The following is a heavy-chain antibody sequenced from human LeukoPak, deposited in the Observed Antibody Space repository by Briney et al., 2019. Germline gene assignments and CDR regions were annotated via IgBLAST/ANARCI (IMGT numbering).Heavy chain of an antibody. D-gene: IGHD3-10*01. CDR1: GDSMSGGGYS. CDR3: ARANYYGSGSPSVFDY. Sequence: SQTLSLTCAVSGDSMSGGGYSWSWVRQPLGKGLEWIGNIYRSGSTYYNPSLKSRSSMSLDRSQNQFSLRLSSVTAADTAVYYCARANYYGSGSPSVFDYWGQGTLVTVSS. J-gene: IGHJ4*02. CDR2: IYRSGST. V-gene: IGHV4-30-2*01.